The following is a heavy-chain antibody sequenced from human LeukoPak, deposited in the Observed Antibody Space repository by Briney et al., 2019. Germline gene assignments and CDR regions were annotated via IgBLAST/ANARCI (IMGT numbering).Heavy chain of an antibody. D-gene: IGHD4-23*01. CDR1: GFTFDGYA. CDR3: AKDYGGNHWFDY. CDR2: ISWDSGAI. Sequence: GGSLRLSCAAAGFTFDGYAMHWVRQAPGKGLEWVSGISWDSGAIGYADSVKGRFTISRDNAKNSLYLQMDSLRSEDTALYYCAKDYGGNHWFDYWGQGTLVTVSS. V-gene: IGHV3-9*01. J-gene: IGHJ4*02.